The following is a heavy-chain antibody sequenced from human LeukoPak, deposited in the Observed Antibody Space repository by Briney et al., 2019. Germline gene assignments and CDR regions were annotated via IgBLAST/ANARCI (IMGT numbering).Heavy chain of an antibody. Sequence: SGTLSLTCAVSGGSISSSNWWSWVRQPPGKGLEWIGEIYHSGSTNYNPSLKSRVTISVDKSKNQFSLKLSSVTAADTAVYYCARDLDTAMALGYFDYWGQGTLVTVSS. CDR3: ARDLDTAMALGYFDY. J-gene: IGHJ4*02. CDR1: GGSISSSNW. V-gene: IGHV4-4*02. D-gene: IGHD5-18*01. CDR2: IYHSGST.